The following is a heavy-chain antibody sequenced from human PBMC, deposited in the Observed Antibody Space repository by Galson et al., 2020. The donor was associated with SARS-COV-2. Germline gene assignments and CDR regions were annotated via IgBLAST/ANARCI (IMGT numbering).Heavy chain of an antibody. J-gene: IGHJ4*02. Sequence: GESLKISCAASGFTFSSYWMSWVRQAPGKGLEWVANIKQDGSEKYYVDSVKGRFTISRDNAKNSLYLQMNSLRAEDTAVYYCARGRDFWSGYYEGRGSVDYWGQGTLVTVSS. D-gene: IGHD3-3*01. CDR3: ARGRDFWSGYYEGRGSVDY. V-gene: IGHV3-7*01. CDR2: IKQDGSEK. CDR1: GFTFSSYW.